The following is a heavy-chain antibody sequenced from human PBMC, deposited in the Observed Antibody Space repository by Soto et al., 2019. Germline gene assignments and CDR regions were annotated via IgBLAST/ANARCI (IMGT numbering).Heavy chain of an antibody. J-gene: IGHJ1*01. V-gene: IGHV4-59*08. CDR3: TTEAYDNGGFLVSAI. CDR1: GGSSADYD. CDR2: IFHTGTT. Sequence: ASETLCLTWTVAGGSSADYDDSWIRQPPGKGLEWICYIFHTGTTSYNPSLKSRVTLSVDTSQSQFSLKLNSVTAADTAFYYCTTEAYDNGGFLVSAIWGPGTLVPVSS. D-gene: IGHD3-22*01.